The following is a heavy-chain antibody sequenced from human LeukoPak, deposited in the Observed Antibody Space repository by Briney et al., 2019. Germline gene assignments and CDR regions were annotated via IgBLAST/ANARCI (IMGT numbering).Heavy chain of an antibody. Sequence: GVSLRLSCAASGFTFSSYWMSWVRQAPGKGLEWVANIKQDGSEKYYVDSVKGRFTISRDNAKNSLYLQMNSLRAEDTAVYYGARERGEWYCSGGSCSRGAFDIWGQGTMVTVSS. CDR1: GFTFSSYW. V-gene: IGHV3-7*01. CDR3: ARERGEWYCSGGSCSRGAFDI. D-gene: IGHD2-15*01. CDR2: IKQDGSEK. J-gene: IGHJ3*02.